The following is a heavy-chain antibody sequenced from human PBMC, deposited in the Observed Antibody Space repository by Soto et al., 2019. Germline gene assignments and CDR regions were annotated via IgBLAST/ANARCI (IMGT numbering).Heavy chain of an antibody. CDR1: GFTFSSYG. CDR3: ARDQEQWLVESYYGMDV. J-gene: IGHJ6*02. Sequence: SLRLSCAASGFTFSSYGMHWVRQAPGKGLEWVAVIWYDGSNKYYADSVKGRFTISRDNSKNTLYLQMNSLRAEDTAVYYCARDQEQWLVESYYGMDVWGQGTTVTVSS. CDR2: IWYDGSNK. V-gene: IGHV3-33*01. D-gene: IGHD6-19*01.